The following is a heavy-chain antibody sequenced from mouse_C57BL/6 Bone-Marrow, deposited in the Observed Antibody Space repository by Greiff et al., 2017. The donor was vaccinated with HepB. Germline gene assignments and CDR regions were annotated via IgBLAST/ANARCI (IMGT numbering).Heavy chain of an antibody. V-gene: IGHV1-59*01. CDR3: ARGGTGTGAAWFAY. J-gene: IGHJ3*01. D-gene: IGHD4-1*01. CDR2: IDPSDSYT. Sequence: VQLQQPGAELVRPGTSVKLSCKASGYTFTSYWMHWVKQRPGQGLEWIGVIDPSDSYTNYNQKFKGKATLTVDTSSSTAYMQLSSLTSEDSAVYYCARGGTGTGAAWFAYWGQGTLVTVSA. CDR1: GYTFTSYW.